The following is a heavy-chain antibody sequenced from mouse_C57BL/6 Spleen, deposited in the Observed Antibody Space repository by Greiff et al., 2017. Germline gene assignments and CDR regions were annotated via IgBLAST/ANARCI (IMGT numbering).Heavy chain of an antibody. J-gene: IGHJ3*01. Sequence: QVQLQQSGAELVRPGASVTLSCKASGYTFTDYEMHXVKQTPVHGLEWIGAIDPETGGTAYNQKFKGKAILTADKSSSTAYMELRSLTSEDSAVYYCTNSNSPWFAYWGQGTLVTVSA. CDR1: GYTFTDYE. D-gene: IGHD2-5*01. CDR3: TNSNSPWFAY. V-gene: IGHV1-15*01. CDR2: IDPETGGT.